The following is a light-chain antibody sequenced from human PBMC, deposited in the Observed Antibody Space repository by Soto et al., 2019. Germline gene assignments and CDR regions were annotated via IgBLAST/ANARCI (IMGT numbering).Light chain of an antibody. CDR3: CSYAGSSTSV. Sequence: QSALTQPASVSGSPGQSITISCTGTSSDVGRYNLVSWYQQHPGKAPKLIIHEDSKRSSGLSNRFSGSKSGNTASLTISGLQAEDEADYYCCSYAGSSTSVFGTGPKVTVL. CDR2: EDS. V-gene: IGLV2-23*01. CDR1: SSDVGRYNL. J-gene: IGLJ1*01.